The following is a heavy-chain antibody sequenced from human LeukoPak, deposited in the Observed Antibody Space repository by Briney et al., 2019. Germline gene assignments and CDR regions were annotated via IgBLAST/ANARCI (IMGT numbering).Heavy chain of an antibody. CDR3: ARDPRKSSGYQTFDS. CDR1: GYTFTGYY. J-gene: IGHJ4*01. Sequence: GASVKVSCKASGYTFTGYYMHWVRQAPGQGLEWMGWINPNSGGTNYAQKFQGRVTMTRDTSISTAYMELSRLRSDDTAVYYCARDPRKSSGYQTFDSWGHGILVVVSS. CDR2: INPNSGGT. V-gene: IGHV1-2*02. D-gene: IGHD3-22*01.